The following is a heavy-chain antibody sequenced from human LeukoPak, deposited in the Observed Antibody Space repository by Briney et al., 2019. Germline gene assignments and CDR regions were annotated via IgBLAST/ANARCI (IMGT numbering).Heavy chain of an antibody. D-gene: IGHD1-1*01. CDR3: ARGYSPSVRTTGNDF. CDR2: MNPNSGNT. V-gene: IGHV1-8*01. J-gene: IGHJ4*02. Sequence: ASVKVSCKASGYTFTNHDINWVRQAPGQGLEWMGWMNPNSGNTGYAQKFQGRVAMTRDTSINTAYLDLYSLRSEDTAVYFCARGYSPSVRTTGNDFWGQGTLVTVSS. CDR1: GYTFTNHD.